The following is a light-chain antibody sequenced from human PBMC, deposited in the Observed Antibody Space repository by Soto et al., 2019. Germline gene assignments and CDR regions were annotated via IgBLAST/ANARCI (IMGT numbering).Light chain of an antibody. V-gene: IGLV2-14*01. Sequence: QSALTQPASVSGSPGQSITISCTGTTSDVGGYSFVSWYQLHPGKAPKLMIYEVSNRPSGVSNRFSGSKSGNTASLTISGLQAEDESDYYCSSYTTSGTRVFGTGT. CDR3: SSYTTSGTRV. CDR1: TSDVGGYSF. J-gene: IGLJ1*01. CDR2: EVS.